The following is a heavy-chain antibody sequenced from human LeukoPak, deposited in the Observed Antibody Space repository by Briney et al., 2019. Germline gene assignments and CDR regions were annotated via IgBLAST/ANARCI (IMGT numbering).Heavy chain of an antibody. Sequence: RGSLRLSCAASGFTFSGYGMHWVRQAPGKGLEWLAVILYDGSSKYYADSVKGRFSISRDNSKNTLYLQMNSLGAEDTAVYYCAKTGSSWHTIDYWGQGTLVTVSS. CDR3: AKTGSSWHTIDY. D-gene: IGHD6-13*01. CDR1: GFTFSGYG. V-gene: IGHV3-30*18. J-gene: IGHJ4*02. CDR2: ILYDGSSK.